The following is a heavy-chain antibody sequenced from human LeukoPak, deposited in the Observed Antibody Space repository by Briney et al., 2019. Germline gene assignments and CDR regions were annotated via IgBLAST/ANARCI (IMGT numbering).Heavy chain of an antibody. CDR3: ARGGGASPSDY. V-gene: IGHV4-4*07. D-gene: IGHD2-2*01. CDR2: FYTSGSA. Sequence: SETLSLTCTASGYSISSSYWSWIRQPAGKGLEWIGRFYTSGSANYNPSLKSRVSMSVDTSKNQLSLKLTSVTAADTAVYYCARGGGASPSDYWGQGILVTVSS. CDR1: GYSISSSY. J-gene: IGHJ4*02.